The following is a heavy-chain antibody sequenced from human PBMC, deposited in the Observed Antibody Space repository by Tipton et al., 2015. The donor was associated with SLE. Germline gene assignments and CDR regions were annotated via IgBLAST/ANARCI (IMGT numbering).Heavy chain of an antibody. V-gene: IGHV4-59*01. D-gene: IGHD6-19*01. CDR1: GGSISSYY. Sequence: LRLSCTVSGGSISSYYWSWIRQPPGKGLEWIGYIYYSGSTNYNPSLKSRVTISVDTSKNQFSLKLSSVTAADTAVYYCASGRAVAGGDYFDYWGQGTLVTVPS. CDR2: IYYSGST. CDR3: ASGRAVAGGDYFDY. J-gene: IGHJ4*02.